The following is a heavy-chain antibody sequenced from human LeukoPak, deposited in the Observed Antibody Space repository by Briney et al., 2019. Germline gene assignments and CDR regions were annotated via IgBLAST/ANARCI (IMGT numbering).Heavy chain of an antibody. CDR3: ARRELLSTPDAFDI. D-gene: IGHD3-10*01. Sequence: SETLSLTCTVSGGSISSSSYYWGWIRQPPGKGLVWIGSIYYSGSTYYNPSLKSRVTISVDTSKNQLSLKVSSVTAADTAVYYCARRELLSTPDAFDIWGQGTMVTVSS. V-gene: IGHV4-39*01. CDR2: IYYSGST. J-gene: IGHJ3*02. CDR1: GGSISSSSYY.